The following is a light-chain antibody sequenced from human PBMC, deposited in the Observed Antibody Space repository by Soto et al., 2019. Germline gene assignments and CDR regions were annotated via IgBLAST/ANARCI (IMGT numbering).Light chain of an antibody. V-gene: IGKV3-20*01. CDR1: QSVTSSY. Sequence: EIVLTQSPGTLSLSPGERATLSCGASQSVTSSYLAWYQQKPGQAPRLLIYGASSRATDIPDRFSGSGSGTDFTLTISRLEPEDFAVYYCQQYGSSPITFGQGTRLEI. CDR3: QQYGSSPIT. CDR2: GAS. J-gene: IGKJ5*01.